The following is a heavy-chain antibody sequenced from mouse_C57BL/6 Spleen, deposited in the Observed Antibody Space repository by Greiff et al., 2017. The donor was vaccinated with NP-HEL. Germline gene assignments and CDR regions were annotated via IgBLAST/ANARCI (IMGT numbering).Heavy chain of an antibody. D-gene: IGHD2-2*01. CDR3: ASTMVTTWFAY. CDR1: GYSITSGYY. CDR2: ISYDGSN. J-gene: IGHJ3*01. V-gene: IGHV3-6*01. Sequence: EVQVVESGPGLVKPSQSLSLTCSVTGYSITSGYYWNWIRQFPGNKLEWMGYISYDGSNNYNPSLKNRISITRDTSKNQFFLKLNSVTTEDTATYYCASTMVTTWFAYWGQGTLVTVSA.